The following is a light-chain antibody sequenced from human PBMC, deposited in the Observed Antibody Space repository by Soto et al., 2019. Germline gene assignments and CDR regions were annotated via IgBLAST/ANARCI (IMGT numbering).Light chain of an antibody. J-gene: IGLJ2*01. Sequence: QSALTQPPSASGSPGQSVTISCTGTSSDVGGYNYVSWYQQYPGKAPTLMIYEVIKRPSGVPDRFSGSKSGNTASLTVSGLQAEDEADYYCSSYGGSNNVLFGGGTKLTVL. CDR3: SSYGGSNNVL. CDR2: EVI. V-gene: IGLV2-8*01. CDR1: SSDVGGYNY.